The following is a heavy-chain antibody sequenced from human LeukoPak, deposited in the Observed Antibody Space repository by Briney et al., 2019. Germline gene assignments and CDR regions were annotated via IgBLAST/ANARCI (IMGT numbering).Heavy chain of an antibody. CDR2: ISYDGSNK. J-gene: IGHJ3*02. CDR1: GFNVSSNY. V-gene: IGHV3-30*03. CDR3: ATSRGYYYDRTKWAFAM. Sequence: GGSLRLSCAASGFNVSSNYMSWVRQAPGKGLEWVAVISYDGSNKYYADSVKGRFTISRDNSTNTLYLQMNSLRAEDTAVYYCATSRGYYYDRTKWAFAMGGQGTTVTVSS. D-gene: IGHD3-22*01.